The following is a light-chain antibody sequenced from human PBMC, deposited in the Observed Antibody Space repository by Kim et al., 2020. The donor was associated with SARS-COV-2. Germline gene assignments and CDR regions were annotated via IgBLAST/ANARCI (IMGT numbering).Light chain of an antibody. Sequence: EIVLTQSPGTLSLSPGERATLSCRASQSVSSSYLAWYQQRPGQPPRLVIYGLSTRATVIPDSFSGSGSGTDFTLTISRLEPEDFVVYYCHQYSTSRETFGQGTKLEI. J-gene: IGKJ2*01. CDR2: GLS. CDR3: HQYSTSRET. V-gene: IGKV3-20*01. CDR1: QSVSSSY.